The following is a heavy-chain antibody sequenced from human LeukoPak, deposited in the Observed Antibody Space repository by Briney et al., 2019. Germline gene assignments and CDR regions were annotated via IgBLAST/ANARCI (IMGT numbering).Heavy chain of an antibody. CDR1: GGSVSSGDYY. D-gene: IGHD6-19*01. V-gene: IGHV4-30-4*08. CDR2: IYYSGST. J-gene: IGHJ4*02. Sequence: PSETLSLTCSVSGGSVSSGDYYWSWIRQPPGKGLEWIGHIYYSGSTHHNPSLKSRVTISVDTSKNQFSLKLSSVTATDTAVYYCARLYSSGWRSNYYFDYWGQGTLVTVPS. CDR3: ARLYSSGWRSNYYFDY.